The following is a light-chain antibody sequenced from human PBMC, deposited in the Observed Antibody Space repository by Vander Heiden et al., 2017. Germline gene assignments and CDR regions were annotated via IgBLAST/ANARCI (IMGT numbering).Light chain of an antibody. V-gene: IGKV3-15*01. CDR3: QQYHNWPPLT. CDR2: GAS. Sequence: EIVMTQSPATLSLSPGERATLSCRASQSVSSNLAWYQQKPGQAPRLLIYGASTRATDVPTRFSSSGSGTEFTLTISSLQSEDFALYYCQQYHNWPPLTFGGGTKVEIK. J-gene: IGKJ4*01. CDR1: QSVSSN.